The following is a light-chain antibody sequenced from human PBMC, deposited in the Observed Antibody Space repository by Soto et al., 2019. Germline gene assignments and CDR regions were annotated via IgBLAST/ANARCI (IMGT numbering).Light chain of an antibody. Sequence: EIVLTQSPGTLSLSPGDRATLSCRASQSVSSSYLAWYQQKPGQAPGLLIYGASSRATGIPDRFSGSGSGTDFTLTISRLEPEDFAVYYCQQYGRTFGQGTKVDIK. V-gene: IGKV3-20*01. CDR1: QSVSSSY. CDR2: GAS. J-gene: IGKJ1*01. CDR3: QQYGRT.